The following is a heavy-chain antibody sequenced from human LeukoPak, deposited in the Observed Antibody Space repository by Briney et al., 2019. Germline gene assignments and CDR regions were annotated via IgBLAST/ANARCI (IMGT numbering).Heavy chain of an antibody. CDR3: ARDAPGIAAAGTTDPFDY. CDR1: GYTFTGYY. CDR2: ISAYNGNT. D-gene: IGHD6-13*01. V-gene: IGHV1-18*04. J-gene: IGHJ4*02. Sequence: GASVKVSCKASGYTFTGYYMHWVRQAPGQGLEWMGWISAYNGNTNYAQKLQGRVTMTTDTSTSTAYMELRSLRSDDTAVYYCARDAPGIAAAGTTDPFDYWGQGTLVTVSS.